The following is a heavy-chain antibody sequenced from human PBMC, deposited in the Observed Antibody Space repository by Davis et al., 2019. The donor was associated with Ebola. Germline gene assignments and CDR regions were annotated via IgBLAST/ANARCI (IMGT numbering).Heavy chain of an antibody. CDR3: ARGPWQFGYYFDY. V-gene: IGHV1-18*04. CDR1: GYTFTSYG. Sequence: ASVKVSCKASGYTFTSYGISWVRQAPGQGLEWMGWISANNGNTNYAQKLQGRVTMTTDTSASTAYMELSSLRSEDTAVYYCARGPWQFGYYFDYWGQGTLVTVSS. J-gene: IGHJ4*02. CDR2: ISANNGNT. D-gene: IGHD3-10*01.